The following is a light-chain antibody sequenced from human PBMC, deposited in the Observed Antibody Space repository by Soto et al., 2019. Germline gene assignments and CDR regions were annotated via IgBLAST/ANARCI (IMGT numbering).Light chain of an antibody. J-gene: IGKJ2*01. CDR2: YAS. CDR3: QQYDKWPHT. CDR1: QNLSRN. V-gene: IGKV3-15*01. Sequence: EMVMTQSPATLSVSPGERATLSCRASQNLSRNLAWYQQQPGQAPRLLIFYASTRATGIPARFSGSGSGTDLTLTISSLQSEDFAVYYWQQYDKWPHTFGQGTKLE.